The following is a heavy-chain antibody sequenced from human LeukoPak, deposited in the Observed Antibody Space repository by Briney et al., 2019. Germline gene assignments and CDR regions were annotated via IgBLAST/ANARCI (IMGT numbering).Heavy chain of an antibody. CDR2: FDPEDGET. Sequence: ASVKVSCKVSGYTLTELSMHWVRQSLGKGLEWMGGFDPEDGETIYAQKFQGRVAMTEDTSTDTAYMELSSLRSEDTAVYYCATVPRYDYVWGSYRFEYWGQGTLVTVSS. D-gene: IGHD3-16*02. V-gene: IGHV1-24*01. CDR3: ATVPRYDYVWGSYRFEY. CDR1: GYTLTELS. J-gene: IGHJ4*02.